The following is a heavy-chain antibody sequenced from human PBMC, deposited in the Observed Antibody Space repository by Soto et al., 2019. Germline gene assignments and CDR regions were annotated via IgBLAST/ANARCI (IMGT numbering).Heavy chain of an antibody. V-gene: IGHV2-5*02. CDR1: GFSLSTSGVG. CDR3: AHSWDDYGDYPEKFAY. J-gene: IGHJ4*02. Sequence: QITLKESGPTLVKPTQTLTLTCTFSGFSLSTSGVGVGWIRQPPGKALEWLALIYWDDDKRYSPSLKSRLTITXXTXKXXVVLTMTNMDPVDTATYYCAHSWDDYGDYPEKFAYWGQGTLVTVSS. D-gene: IGHD4-17*01. CDR2: IYWDDDK.